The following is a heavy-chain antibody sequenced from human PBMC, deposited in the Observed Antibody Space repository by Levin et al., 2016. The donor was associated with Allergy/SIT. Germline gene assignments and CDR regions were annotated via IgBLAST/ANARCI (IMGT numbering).Heavy chain of an antibody. D-gene: IGHD6-13*01. CDR2: ISYDGSNK. CDR3: AKAQQLSRRYYFDY. Sequence: GGSLRLSCAASGFTFSSYGMHWVRQAPGKGLEWVAVISYDGSNKYYADSVKGRFTISRDNSKNTLYLQMNSLRAEDTAVYYCAKAQQLSRRYYFDYWGQGTLVTVSS. J-gene: IGHJ4*02. CDR1: GFTFSSYG. V-gene: IGHV3-30*18.